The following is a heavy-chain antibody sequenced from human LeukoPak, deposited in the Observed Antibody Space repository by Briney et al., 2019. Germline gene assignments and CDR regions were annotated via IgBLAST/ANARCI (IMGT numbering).Heavy chain of an antibody. J-gene: IGHJ6*03. CDR2: LQYDGSNQ. CDR3: ARAVLGSNYYMDV. D-gene: IGHD2-15*01. CDR1: GFTFSRYG. Sequence: GGSLRLSCAASGFTFSRYGMHWVRQAPGKGLEWVAYLQYDGSNQQYADSVKGRFSVSRDNSKNTLYLQMNSLRAEDTAVYYCARAVLGSNYYMDVWGKGTTVTVSS. V-gene: IGHV3-30*02.